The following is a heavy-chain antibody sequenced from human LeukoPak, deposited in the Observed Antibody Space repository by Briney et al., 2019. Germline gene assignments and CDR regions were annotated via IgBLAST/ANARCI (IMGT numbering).Heavy chain of an antibody. CDR2: IYYSGST. V-gene: IGHV4-39*01. CDR1: GSSISSGGYY. D-gene: IGHD3-16*01. Sequence: PSETLSLTCTLFGSSISSGGYYWGWIRQPPGKGLEWIGSIYYSGSTYYNPSLKSRVTISVDTSKNQFSLKLSSVTAADTAVYYCASPGGGPTDYWGQGTLVTVSS. J-gene: IGHJ4*02. CDR3: ASPGGGPTDY.